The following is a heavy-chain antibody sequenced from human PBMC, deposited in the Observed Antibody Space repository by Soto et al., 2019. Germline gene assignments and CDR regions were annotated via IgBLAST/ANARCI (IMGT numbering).Heavy chain of an antibody. J-gene: IGHJ4*02. D-gene: IGHD5-18*01. Sequence: SGPTLVNPTQPLTLTCTFSGFSLSTSGMCVSWIRQPPGKALEWLALIDWDDDKYYSTSLKTRLTISKDTSKNQVVLTMTNMDPVDTATYYCARIPGGYSYGYYFDYWGQGTLVTVSS. V-gene: IGHV2-70*01. CDR1: GFSLSTSGMC. CDR3: ARIPGGYSYGYYFDY. CDR2: IDWDDDK.